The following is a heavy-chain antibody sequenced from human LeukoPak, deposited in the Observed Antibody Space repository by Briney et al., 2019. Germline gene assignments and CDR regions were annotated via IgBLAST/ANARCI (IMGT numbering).Heavy chain of an antibody. V-gene: IGHV3-7*03. CDR3: AKEGNSYGYYGDNFDY. Sequence: PGGSLRLSCAASGFTFSSYWMSWVRQAPGKGLEWVANIKQDGSDKYYVDSVKGRFTISRDNAKNSLYLQMNSLRAEDTALYYCAKEGNSYGYYGDNFDYWGQGTLVTVSS. J-gene: IGHJ4*02. CDR1: GFTFSSYW. CDR2: IKQDGSDK. D-gene: IGHD5-18*01.